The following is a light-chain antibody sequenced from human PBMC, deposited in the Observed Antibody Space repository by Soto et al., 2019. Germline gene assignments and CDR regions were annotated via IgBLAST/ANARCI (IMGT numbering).Light chain of an antibody. J-gene: IGKJ1*01. V-gene: IGKV1-5*03. CDR1: QSISTW. CDR2: KAS. CDR3: QQYNSYPWT. Sequence: DIQMTQSPSTLSASVGDRVTITCRASQSISTWLAWNQQKPGKAPKLLIYKASNLESGVPSRFSGSGSGTEFTLTISSLQPDDFATYYCQQYNSYPWTFGQGTKVEIK.